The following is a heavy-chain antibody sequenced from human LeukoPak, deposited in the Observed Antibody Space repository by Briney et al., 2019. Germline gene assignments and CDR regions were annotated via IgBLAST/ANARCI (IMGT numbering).Heavy chain of an antibody. Sequence: GASVKVSCKASGGTFSSYAISWVRQAPGQGLEWMGRINTNSGGTKYAQNFQGRVTMTRDTSINTAYMELTRLRSDDTSIYFCARDFYDSSGDYHDGFDIWGQGTMVTVSS. V-gene: IGHV1-2*06. J-gene: IGHJ3*02. CDR1: GGTFSSYA. D-gene: IGHD3-22*01. CDR2: INTNSGGT. CDR3: ARDFYDSSGDYHDGFDI.